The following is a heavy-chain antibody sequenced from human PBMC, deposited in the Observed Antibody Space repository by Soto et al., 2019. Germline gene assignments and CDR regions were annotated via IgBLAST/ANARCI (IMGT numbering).Heavy chain of an antibody. Sequence: ASETLSLTCTVSGDSVRNTNYYWSWIRQPPGKGLEWIGYIYYTGATNYNPSLESRVTISLDTSKNQFSLQLNSVTTADTAVYSCASMNISACHVFAFWGHWRTVTVS. CDR1: GDSVRNTNYY. J-gene: IGHJ3*01. D-gene: IGHD3-9*01. CDR3: ASMNISACHVFAF. V-gene: IGHV4-61*01. CDR2: IYYTGAT.